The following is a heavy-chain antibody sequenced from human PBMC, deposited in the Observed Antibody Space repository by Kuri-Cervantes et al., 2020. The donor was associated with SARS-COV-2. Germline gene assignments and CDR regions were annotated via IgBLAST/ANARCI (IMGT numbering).Heavy chain of an antibody. V-gene: IGHV4-61*10. CDR1: GVAVTGGTYY. J-gene: IGHJ4*02. CDR3: GKVSWLQLWHRYSDS. Sequence: ESLKISCAVSGVAVTGGTYYWAWIRQPAGKGLEWIGHFDISGSPTYNPSLKNRVTISLDASNNQVSLRLSSATAADTAVYYCGKVSWLQLWHRYSDSWGQGTLVTVSS. CDR2: FDISGSP. D-gene: IGHD5-24*01.